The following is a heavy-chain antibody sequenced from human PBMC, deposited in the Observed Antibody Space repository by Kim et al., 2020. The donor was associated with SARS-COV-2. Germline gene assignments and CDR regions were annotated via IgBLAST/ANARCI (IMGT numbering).Heavy chain of an antibody. J-gene: IGHJ3*02. Sequence: PSLKSRVPTSIDKSKNPFSLELSSVTAADTAVYYCARDTGTTWNDAFDIWGQGTMVTVSS. V-gene: IGHV4-4*02. D-gene: IGHD1-7*01. CDR3: ARDTGTTWNDAFDI.